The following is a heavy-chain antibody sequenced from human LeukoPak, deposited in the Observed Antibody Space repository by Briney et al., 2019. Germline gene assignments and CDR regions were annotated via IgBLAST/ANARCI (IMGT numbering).Heavy chain of an antibody. CDR2: TTGRADIT. J-gene: IGHJ4*02. CDR3: AKGLHSGSFNELDY. V-gene: IGHV3-23*01. D-gene: IGHD1-26*01. CDR1: GFTFSDYA. Sequence: GGSLRLSFTASGFTFSDYAMSWVRQAPGKGLEWVSGTTGRADITHYADSVKGRFIISRDNSKNTLDLQMDSLRAEDTAVYHCAKGLHSGSFNELDYWGQGTLVTVSS.